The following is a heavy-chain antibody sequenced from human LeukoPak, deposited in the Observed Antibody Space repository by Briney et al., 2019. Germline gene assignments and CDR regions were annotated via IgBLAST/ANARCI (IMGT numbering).Heavy chain of an antibody. CDR3: ATLPTYFDILTGYGAFDI. CDR2: IYYSGST. Sequence: SETLSLTCTVSGGSISSYYWSWIRQPPGKGLEWIGYIYYSGSTNYNPSLKSRVTISVDTSKNQFSLKLSSVTAADTAVYYCATLPTYFDILTGYGAFDIWGQGTMVTVSS. V-gene: IGHV4-59*01. J-gene: IGHJ3*02. D-gene: IGHD3-9*01. CDR1: GGSISSYY.